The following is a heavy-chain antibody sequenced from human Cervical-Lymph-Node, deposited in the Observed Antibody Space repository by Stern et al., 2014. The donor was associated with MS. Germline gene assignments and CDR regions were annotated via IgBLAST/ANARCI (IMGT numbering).Heavy chain of an antibody. CDR2: ISAYNGNT. CDR1: CYSFTSYG. CDR3: ARDRGDY. J-gene: IGHJ4*02. V-gene: IGHV1-18*01. Sequence: QVQLGQSGAEVEKPGASVKVSCKASCYSFTSYGISWVRQAPGQGLEWMGWISAYNGNTNSAQKLQGRVTMTTDTSTNTVYMELRSLRSDDTAVYYCARDRGDYWGQGTLVTVSS.